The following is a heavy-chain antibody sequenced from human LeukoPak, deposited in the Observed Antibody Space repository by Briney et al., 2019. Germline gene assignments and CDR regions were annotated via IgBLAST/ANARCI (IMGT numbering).Heavy chain of an antibody. CDR2: IYPGDSDT. D-gene: IGHD3-10*01. CDR3: ARLSDGSGSYYTPIDY. V-gene: IGHV5-51*01. J-gene: IGHJ4*02. CDR1: GYSFTSYW. Sequence: GESLKISCKGSGYSFTSYWIGWGRQMPGKGLEWMGIIYPGDSDTRYSPFFQGQVTISADRSISTAYLQWSSLKASDTAMYYCARLSDGSGSYYTPIDYWGQGTLVTVSS.